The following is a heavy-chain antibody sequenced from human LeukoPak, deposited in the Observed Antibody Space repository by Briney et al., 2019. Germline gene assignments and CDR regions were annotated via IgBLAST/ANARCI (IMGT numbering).Heavy chain of an antibody. D-gene: IGHD2-21*02. Sequence: TGGSLRLSCAASGFTFSSYWMHWVRQGPGKGLVWVSRVNGDGSYITYADSAKGRFTISRDNAKSTLHLQMNSLRVEDTAIYYCVRDRTGGDGHGNFDYWGQGTLVSVSS. J-gene: IGHJ4*02. CDR2: VNGDGSYI. CDR3: VRDRTGGDGHGNFDY. V-gene: IGHV3-74*01. CDR1: GFTFSSYW.